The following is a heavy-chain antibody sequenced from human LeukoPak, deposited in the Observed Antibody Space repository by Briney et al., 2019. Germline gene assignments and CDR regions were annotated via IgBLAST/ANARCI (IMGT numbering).Heavy chain of an antibody. J-gene: IGHJ6*02. CDR2: IIPILNIT. V-gene: IGHV1-69*04. Sequence: SVKVSCKASGGTFSSYAISWVRQAPAQGLEWMGRIIPILNITNYAQKFQGRVTITADKSTRTAYMELSSLRSEDTAVYYCARDPRGVAAYYYYGMDVWGQGTTVTVSS. D-gene: IGHD6-13*01. CDR1: GGTFSSYA. CDR3: ARDPRGVAAYYYYGMDV.